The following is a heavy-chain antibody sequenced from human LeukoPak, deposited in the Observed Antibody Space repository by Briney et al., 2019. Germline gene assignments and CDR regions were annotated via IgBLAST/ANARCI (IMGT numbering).Heavy chain of an antibody. CDR1: GFTFSSYS. J-gene: IGHJ6*03. V-gene: IGHV3-7*01. CDR3: AREAYDDFWSGSWRYYYYMDV. CDR2: IKQDGSEK. Sequence: GGSLRLSCAASGFTFSSYSMNWVRQAPGTGLEWVANIKQDGSEKYYVDSVKGRFTISRDNARNSLYLQMNSLRAEDTAVYYCAREAYDDFWSGSWRYYYYMDVWGKGITATVSS. D-gene: IGHD3-3*01.